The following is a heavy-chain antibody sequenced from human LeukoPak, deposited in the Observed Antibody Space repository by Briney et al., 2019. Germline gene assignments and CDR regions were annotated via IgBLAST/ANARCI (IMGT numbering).Heavy chain of an antibody. D-gene: IGHD3-3*01. Sequence: GGSLRLSCAASGFTFSSYAMSWVRQAPGKGLEWVSAISGSGGSTYYADSVKGRFTISRDNAKNSLYLQMNSLRAEDTAVYYCAREVITGVLRFLEWSPGWFDPWGQGTLVTVSS. CDR3: AREVITGVLRFLEWSPGWFDP. CDR2: ISGSGGST. CDR1: GFTFSSYA. J-gene: IGHJ5*02. V-gene: IGHV3-23*01.